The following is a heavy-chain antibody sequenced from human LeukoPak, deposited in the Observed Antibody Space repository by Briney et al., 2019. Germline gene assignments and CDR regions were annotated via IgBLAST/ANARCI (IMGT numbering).Heavy chain of an antibody. CDR3: AREVGPATSHRIAS. J-gene: IGHJ4*02. Sequence: PSETLSLTCTGSGVSISSACWSWSRQPPGKELEWIGSICHSGISGNTYYNPSLKSRVTISLDTPKNQFSLKLSSVTAADTAVYSCAREVGPATSHRIASWGQRSLVTVSS. V-gene: IGHV4-59*04. CDR2: ICHSGISGNT. CDR1: GVSISSAC. D-gene: IGHD1-26*01.